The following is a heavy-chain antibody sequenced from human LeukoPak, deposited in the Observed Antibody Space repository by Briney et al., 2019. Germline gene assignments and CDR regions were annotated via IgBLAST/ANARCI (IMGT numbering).Heavy chain of an antibody. D-gene: IGHD1/OR15-1a*01. Sequence: SETLSLTCNVSGVSISPYYWSWIRQPPGKGLEWMGYIYYSGSTDYNPSLKSRVTISVDLSKNQFPLKLNSVTAADTAVYYCARDRHWTNDWVFDYWGQGTLVTVSS. CDR3: ARDRHWTNDWVFDY. J-gene: IGHJ4*02. CDR1: GVSISPYY. CDR2: IYYSGST. V-gene: IGHV4-59*01.